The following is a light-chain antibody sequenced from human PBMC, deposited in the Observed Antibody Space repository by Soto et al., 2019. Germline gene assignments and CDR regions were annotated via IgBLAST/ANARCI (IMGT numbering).Light chain of an antibody. Sequence: QSVLTQPASVSGSPGQSITISCTGTISDAGSYDLVSWYQQHPGKAPKLMIYEGSKRPSGVSSRFSGSKSGNTASLTISGLQAEDEADYYCCSYAGSSTSWVFGGGTKVTVL. CDR3: CSYAGSSTSWV. J-gene: IGLJ3*02. CDR1: ISDAGSYDL. V-gene: IGLV2-23*01. CDR2: EGS.